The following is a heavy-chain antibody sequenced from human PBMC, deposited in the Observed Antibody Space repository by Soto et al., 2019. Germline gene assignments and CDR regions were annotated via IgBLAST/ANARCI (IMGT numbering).Heavy chain of an antibody. CDR3: ARGDSTDCSNGVCSFFYNHDMDV. J-gene: IGHJ6*02. Sequence: ASVKVSCKAXGYSFTDYHIHWVRQAPGQGLEWLGRINPKSGGTSTAQKFQGWVTMTTDTSISTASMELTRLTSDDTAIYYCARGDSTDCSNGVCSFFYNHDMDVWGQGTTVTVS. CDR2: INPKSGGT. D-gene: IGHD2-8*01. V-gene: IGHV1-2*04. CDR1: GYSFTDYH.